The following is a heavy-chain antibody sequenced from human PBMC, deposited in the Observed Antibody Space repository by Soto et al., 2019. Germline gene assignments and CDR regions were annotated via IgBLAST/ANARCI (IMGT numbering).Heavy chain of an antibody. Sequence: EVQLVESGGGLVQPGGSLRLSCAASGFTFSSYSMNWVRQAPGNGLEWVSYISSSSSTIYYADSVKGRFTISRDNAKNSLYLQMNSLRAEDTAVYYCARGAYGDYVIYDYWGQGTLVTVSS. D-gene: IGHD4-17*01. CDR3: ARGAYGDYVIYDY. J-gene: IGHJ4*02. V-gene: IGHV3-48*01. CDR1: GFTFSSYS. CDR2: ISSSSSTI.